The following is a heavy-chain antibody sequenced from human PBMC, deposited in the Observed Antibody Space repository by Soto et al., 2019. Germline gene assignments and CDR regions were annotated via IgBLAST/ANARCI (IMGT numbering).Heavy chain of an antibody. CDR1: GFTFSSYG. CDR3: ARDQFSTVVTAFFDY. CDR2: IWYDGSNK. J-gene: IGHJ4*02. Sequence: QVQLVESGGGVVQPGRSLRLSCAASGFTFSSYGMHWVRQAPGKGLEWVAVIWYDGSNKYYADSVKGRFTISRDNSKNTLYLQINSLRAEDTAVYYCARDQFSTVVTAFFDYWGQGTLVTVSS. D-gene: IGHD4-17*01. V-gene: IGHV3-33*01.